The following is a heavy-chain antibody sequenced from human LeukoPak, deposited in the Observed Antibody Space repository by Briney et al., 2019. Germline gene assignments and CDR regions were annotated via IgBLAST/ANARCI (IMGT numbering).Heavy chain of an antibody. J-gene: IGHJ6*03. D-gene: IGHD6-13*01. Sequence: PGGSLRLSCAASGFTFSSYCMSWVRQAPGKGLEWVANIKQDGSEKYYVDSVKGRFTISRDNAKNSLYLQMNSLRAEDTAVYYCAREEPWPYFWSGLAAADEGYYYYYMDVWGKGTTVTVSS. CDR2: IKQDGSEK. CDR1: GFTFSSYC. CDR3: AREEPWPYFWSGLAAADEGYYYYYMDV. V-gene: IGHV3-7*01.